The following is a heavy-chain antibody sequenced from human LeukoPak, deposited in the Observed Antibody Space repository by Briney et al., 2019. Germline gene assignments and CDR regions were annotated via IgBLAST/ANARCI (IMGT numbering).Heavy chain of an antibody. J-gene: IGHJ4*02. CDR2: IYYSGST. Sequence: SETLSLTCTVSGGSISSSSYYWGWIRQPPGKGLEWIGSIYYSGSTYYNPSLKSRVTISVDTSKNQFSLKLSSVTAAVTAVYYCARASFPNYYGSGSYFHYWGQGTLVTVSS. V-gene: IGHV4-39*07. CDR3: ARASFPNYYGSGSYFHY. D-gene: IGHD3-10*01. CDR1: GGSISSSSYY.